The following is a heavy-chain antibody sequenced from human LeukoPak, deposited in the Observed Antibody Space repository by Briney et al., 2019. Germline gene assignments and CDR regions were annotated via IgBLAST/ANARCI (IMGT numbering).Heavy chain of an antibody. V-gene: IGHV3-23*01. D-gene: IGHD3-10*01. CDR2: ISGSGGST. CDR3: AKGELLWFGELQ. J-gene: IGHJ4*02. Sequence: GGSLRLSCAASGFTFSSYDMSWVRQAPGKGLEWVSGISGSGGSTYYADSVKGRFTISRDNSKNTLYLQMNSLRAEDTAVYYCAKGELLWFGELQWGQGTLVTVSS. CDR1: GFTFSSYD.